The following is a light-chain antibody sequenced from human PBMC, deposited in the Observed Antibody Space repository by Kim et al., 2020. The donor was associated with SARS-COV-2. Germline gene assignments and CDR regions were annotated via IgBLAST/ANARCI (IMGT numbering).Light chain of an antibody. CDR1: QDISNY. Sequence: DIQMTQSPSSLSASVGDRVTITCQASQDISNYLNWYQQKPGKPPKLLIYDASNLETGVPSRFSGSGSGTDFTFTISSLQPEDIATYNCQQYDNLPLTFGGGTKVDIK. V-gene: IGKV1-33*01. CDR2: DAS. J-gene: IGKJ4*01. CDR3: QQYDNLPLT.